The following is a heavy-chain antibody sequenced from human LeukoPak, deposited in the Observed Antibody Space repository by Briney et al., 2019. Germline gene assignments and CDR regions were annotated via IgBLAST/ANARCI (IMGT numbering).Heavy chain of an antibody. CDR3: AKDRRIHVYYFDY. CDR1: GFTFSSYG. Sequence: PGGSLRLSCAASGFTFSSYGMHWVRQAPGKGLEWVAFIRYGGSNKYYADSVKGRFTISRDNSKNTLYLQMNSLRAEDTAVYYCAKDRRIHVYYFDYWGQGTLVTVSS. V-gene: IGHV3-30*02. CDR2: IRYGGSNK. J-gene: IGHJ4*02. D-gene: IGHD5-18*01.